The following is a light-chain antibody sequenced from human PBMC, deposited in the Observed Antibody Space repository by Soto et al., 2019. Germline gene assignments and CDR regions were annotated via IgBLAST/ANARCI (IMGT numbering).Light chain of an antibody. CDR3: QQYNNWPPT. CDR1: QSASSSN. V-gene: IGKV3-15*01. Sequence: EIVLTQSPGTLSLSPGERATLSCRASQSASSSNLAWYQQKPGQAPRLLIYGASTRATGIPARFSGSGSGTEFTLTISSLQSEDFAVYYCQQYNNWPPTFGQGTKVDIK. CDR2: GAS. J-gene: IGKJ1*01.